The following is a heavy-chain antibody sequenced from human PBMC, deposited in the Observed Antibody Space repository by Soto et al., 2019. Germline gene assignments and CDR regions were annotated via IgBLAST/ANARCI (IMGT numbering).Heavy chain of an antibody. D-gene: IGHD3-3*01. J-gene: IGHJ6*02. V-gene: IGHV3-30-3*01. Sequence: PGGSLRLSCAASGFTFSSYAMHWVRQAPGKGLEWVAVISYDGSNKYYADSVKGRFTISRDNSKNTLYLQMNSLRAEDTAVYYCARSGRAWYYDFWSGHDPGSMDVWGQGTTVTVS. CDR2: ISYDGSNK. CDR1: GFTFSSYA. CDR3: ARSGRAWYYDFWSGHDPGSMDV.